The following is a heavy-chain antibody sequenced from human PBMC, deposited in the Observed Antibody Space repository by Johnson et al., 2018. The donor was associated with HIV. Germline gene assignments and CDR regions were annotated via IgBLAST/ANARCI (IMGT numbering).Heavy chain of an antibody. V-gene: IGHV3-53*01. D-gene: IGHD4-17*01. J-gene: IGHJ3*02. CDR3: VRDYGDYVDDAFDI. Sequence: VQLVEFGGGLIQPGGSLRLSCVASGFTVSGNYMSWVRQAPGKGLVWVSVIYSGGGTSYADSVKGRFTISRAPSANTVNLQMNGLRADDTATYYCVRDYGDYVDDAFDIWGQGTMVTVSS. CDR2: IYSGGGT. CDR1: GFTVSGNY.